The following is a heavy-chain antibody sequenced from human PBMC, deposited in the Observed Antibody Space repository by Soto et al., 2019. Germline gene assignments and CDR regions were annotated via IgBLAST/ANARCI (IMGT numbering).Heavy chain of an antibody. V-gene: IGHV4-34*01. J-gene: IGHJ4*02. CDR3: ARDSLPRPEEIAARALDY. D-gene: IGHD6-6*01. CDR2: INHSGST. Sequence: SETLSLTCAVYGGSFSGYYWSWIRQPPGKGLEWIGEINHSGSTNYNPSLKSRVTISVDTSKNQFSLKLSSVTAADTAVYYCARDSLPRPEEIAARALDYWGQGTLVTVSS. CDR1: GGSFSGYY.